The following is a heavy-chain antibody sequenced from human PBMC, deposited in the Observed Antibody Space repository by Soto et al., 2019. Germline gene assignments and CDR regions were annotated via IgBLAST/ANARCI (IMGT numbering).Heavy chain of an antibody. CDR2: INHSGST. D-gene: IGHD3-10*01. V-gene: IGHV4-34*01. CDR3: ARDKITVLFDY. CDR1: GGSFSGYY. Sequence: QVQLQQWGAGLLKPSETLSLTCAVYGGSFSGYYWTWIRQPPGTGLEWIGEINHSGSTNYNPSLKSRVPISVDTSKNQFSLKLTSVTAADTAVYYCARDKITVLFDYWGQGTLVTVSS. J-gene: IGHJ4*02.